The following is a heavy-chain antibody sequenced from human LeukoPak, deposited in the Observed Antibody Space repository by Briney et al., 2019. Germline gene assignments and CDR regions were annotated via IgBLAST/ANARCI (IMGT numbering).Heavy chain of an antibody. J-gene: IGHJ6*03. CDR1: GGSISTYY. CDR3: ARDQIAVAGSGGDYYYYYYMDV. V-gene: IGHV4-4*07. D-gene: IGHD6-19*01. CDR2: IYTDGNT. Sequence: SETLSLTCTVSGGSISTYYWSWIRQPAGKGLEWIGRIYTDGNTDYNPSLESRVTVSIDTSKNQFSLNLYSVTAADTAVYFCARDQIAVAGSGGDYYYYYYMDVWGKGTTVTVSS.